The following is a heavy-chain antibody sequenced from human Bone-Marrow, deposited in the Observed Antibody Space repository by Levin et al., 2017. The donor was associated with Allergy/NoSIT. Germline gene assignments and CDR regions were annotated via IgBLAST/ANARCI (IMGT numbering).Heavy chain of an antibody. Sequence: GGSLRLSCAASGFTFSSYAMSWVRQAPGKGLEWVSAISGSGGSTYYADSVKGRFTISRDNSKNTLYLQMNSLRAEDTAVYYCAKDRVTIFGVVIRHCDYWGQGTLVTVSS. CDR1: GFTFSSYA. J-gene: IGHJ4*02. CDR2: ISGSGGST. V-gene: IGHV3-23*01. D-gene: IGHD3-3*01. CDR3: AKDRVTIFGVVIRHCDY.